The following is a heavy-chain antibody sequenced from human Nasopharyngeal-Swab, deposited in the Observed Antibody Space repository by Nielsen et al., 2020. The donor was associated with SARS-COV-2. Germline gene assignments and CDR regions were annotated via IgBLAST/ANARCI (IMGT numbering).Heavy chain of an antibody. CDR2: IWYDGSNK. CDR3: ARDQGYMDV. J-gene: IGHJ6*03. Sequence: GESLKISCAASGFTFSSYGMHWVRQAPSKGLEWVAVIWYDGSNKYYADSVKGRFTISRDNSKNTLYLQMNSLRAEDAAVYYCARDQGYMDVWGKGTTVTVSS. CDR1: GFTFSSYG. V-gene: IGHV3-33*01.